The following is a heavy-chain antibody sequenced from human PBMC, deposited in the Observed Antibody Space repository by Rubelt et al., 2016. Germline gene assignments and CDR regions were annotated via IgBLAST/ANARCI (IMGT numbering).Heavy chain of an antibody. CDR1: GGSFSGY. CDR3: ARWWEVLQAFDY. J-gene: IGHJ4*01. D-gene: IGHD1-26*01. Sequence: QVQLQQWGAGLLKPSETLSLTCAVYGGSFSGYWTWIRQPPGKGLEWIGEINHSGGTNYDPSLKSRVTISLDTSKNQVSRNRDSVTAADTAVDYCARWWEVLQAFDYWGHGTLVTVSS. V-gene: IGHV4-34*02. CDR2: INHSGGT.